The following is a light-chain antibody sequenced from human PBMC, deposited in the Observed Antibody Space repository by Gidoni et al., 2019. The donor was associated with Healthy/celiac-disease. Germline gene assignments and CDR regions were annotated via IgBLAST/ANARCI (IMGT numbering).Light chain of an antibody. J-gene: IGKJ4*01. V-gene: IGKV3-11*01. CDR3: QQRSNWPLT. Sequence: ESGLTQSPATLSWSPGERATLSGRASQSVSSYLAWYQQKPGQAPRLLIYDASNRATGIPARFSGSGSGTDFTLTISSLEPEDFAVYYCQQRSNWPLTFXGXTKVEIK. CDR2: DAS. CDR1: QSVSSY.